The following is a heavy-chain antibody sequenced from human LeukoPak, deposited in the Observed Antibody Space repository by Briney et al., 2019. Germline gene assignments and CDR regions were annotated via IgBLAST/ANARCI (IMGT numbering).Heavy chain of an antibody. D-gene: IGHD6-13*01. J-gene: IGHJ4*02. CDR2: THFSGSS. CDR3: ARAKAAGSYDF. Sequence: SETLSLTCSVSGSSIGRHYWTWIRQPPGKGLEWIGYTHFSGSSNNNPSLKSRATTSLDRAKNQISLTLTSVTAADTAVYFCARAKAAGSYDFWGQGTLVTVSS. V-gene: IGHV4-59*11. CDR1: GSSIGRHY.